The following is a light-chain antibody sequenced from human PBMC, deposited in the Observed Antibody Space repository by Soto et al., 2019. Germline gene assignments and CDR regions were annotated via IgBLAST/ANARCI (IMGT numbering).Light chain of an antibody. J-gene: IGKJ4*01. CDR2: AAS. CDR3: QQIFSIPVT. V-gene: IGKV1-39*01. CDR1: QGITTF. Sequence: DIQMTQSPSSLSASVGDRVTITCRTSQGITTFLNWYQQKPGRAPKLLIFAASNLQSGVPSRFSGGGSGTDFTLTISSLQPEDFATYYCQQIFSIPVTFGGGTKVEIK.